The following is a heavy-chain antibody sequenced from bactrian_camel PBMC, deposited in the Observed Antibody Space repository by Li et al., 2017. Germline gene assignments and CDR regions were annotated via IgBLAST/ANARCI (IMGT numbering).Heavy chain of an antibody. Sequence: QVQLVESGGGSVQSGGSLKLSCVASAFSIGTYCMGWFRQAPGKEREGAAAIYTDDGYTYYADSVKGRFTISQDNAKNTVYLQMNSLKPEDTAMYYCKADANAGSWCSLEVYLYSTQGTQVTVS. D-gene: IGHD1*01. CDR2: IYTDDGYT. CDR1: AFSIGTYC. V-gene: IGHV3S25*01. J-gene: IGHJ4*01.